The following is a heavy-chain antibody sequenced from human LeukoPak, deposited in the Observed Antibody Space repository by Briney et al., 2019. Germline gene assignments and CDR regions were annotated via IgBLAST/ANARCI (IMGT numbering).Heavy chain of an antibody. D-gene: IGHD2-2*02. CDR3: ARSSRSSTDSYSAFDI. CDR2: IANWNGGST. J-gene: IGHJ3*02. Sequence: GGSLTLSCEAYGFSFDDYGMSWVRQSTAQGLEWVAAIANWNGGSTGYADSVRGRFTISRDNATNSLYLQMNSLRAEDTALYYCARSSRSSTDSYSAFDIWGQGTMVTVSS. V-gene: IGHV3-20*04. CDR1: GFSFDDYG.